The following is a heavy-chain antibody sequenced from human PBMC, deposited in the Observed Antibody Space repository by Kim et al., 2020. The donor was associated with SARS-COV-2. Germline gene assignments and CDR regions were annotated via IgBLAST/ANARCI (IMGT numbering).Heavy chain of an antibody. CDR2: IYYSGST. J-gene: IGHJ2*01. D-gene: IGHD3-3*01. CDR1: GCSISSYY. Sequence: SETLSLTCTVSGCSISSYYWSWIRQPPGKGLEWIGYIYYSGSTNYNPSLKSRVTISVVTSKNPFSLKMSPVTAADTAVYYCARDRREWLQFTANWYFDLWGRGTLVTVSS. V-gene: IGHV4-59*01. CDR3: ARDRREWLQFTANWYFDL.